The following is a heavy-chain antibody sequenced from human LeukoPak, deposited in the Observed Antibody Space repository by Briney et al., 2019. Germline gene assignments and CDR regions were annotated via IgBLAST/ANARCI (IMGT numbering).Heavy chain of an antibody. CDR3: VPSGVGTIFGNPKGDHFDY. CDR2: ISSNGGST. CDR1: GFTFSSYA. J-gene: IGHJ4*02. V-gene: IGHV3-64*01. D-gene: IGHD3-3*01. Sequence: AGGSLRLSCAASGFTFSSYAMHWVRQAPGKGLEYVSAISSNGGSTYYANSVKGRFTISRDNSKNTLYLQMGSLRAEDTAVHYCVPSGVGTIFGNPKGDHFDYWGQGTLVTVSS.